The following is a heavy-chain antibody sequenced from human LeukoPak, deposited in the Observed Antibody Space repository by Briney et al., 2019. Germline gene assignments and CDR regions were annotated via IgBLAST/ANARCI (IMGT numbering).Heavy chain of an antibody. CDR3: AKDDYDSSGYYYYYYMDV. V-gene: IGHV3-30*02. CDR1: GFTVSSYG. D-gene: IGHD3-22*01. CDR2: IRYDGSNK. Sequence: GGSLRLSCAASGFTVSSYGMHWVRQAPGKGLEWVAFIRYDGSNKYYADSVKGRFTISRDNSKNTLYLQMNSLRAEDTAVYYCAKDDYDSSGYYYYYYMDVWGKGTTVTISS. J-gene: IGHJ6*03.